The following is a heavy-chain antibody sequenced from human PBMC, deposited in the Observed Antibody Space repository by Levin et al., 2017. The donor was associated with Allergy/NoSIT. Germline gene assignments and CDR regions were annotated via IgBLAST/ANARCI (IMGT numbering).Heavy chain of an antibody. J-gene: IGHJ4*02. CDR3: AKRPGVWYSSSWCFDY. D-gene: IGHD6-13*01. CDR2: ISGSGGST. CDR1: GFTFSSYA. V-gene: IGHV3-23*01. Sequence: GESLKISCAASGFTFSSYAMSWVRQAPGKGLEWVSAISGSGGSTYYADSVKGRFTISRDNSKNTLYLQMNSLRAEDTAVYYCAKRPGVWYSSSWCFDYWGQGTLVTVSS.